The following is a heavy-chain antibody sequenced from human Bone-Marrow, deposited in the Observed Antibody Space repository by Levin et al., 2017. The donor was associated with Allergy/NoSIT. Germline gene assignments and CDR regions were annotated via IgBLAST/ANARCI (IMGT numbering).Heavy chain of an antibody. Sequence: GGSLRLSCAASGFTFSSYGMHWVRQAPGKGLEWVAVISYDGSNKYYADSVKGRFTISRDNSKNTLYLQMNSLRAEDTAVYYCAKGSAMVKYYFDYWGQGTLVTVSS. V-gene: IGHV3-30*18. D-gene: IGHD5-18*01. CDR2: ISYDGSNK. CDR3: AKGSAMVKYYFDY. CDR1: GFTFSSYG. J-gene: IGHJ4*02.